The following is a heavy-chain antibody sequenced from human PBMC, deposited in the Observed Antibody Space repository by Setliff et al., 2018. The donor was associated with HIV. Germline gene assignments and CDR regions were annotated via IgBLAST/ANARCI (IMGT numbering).Heavy chain of an antibody. D-gene: IGHD4-4*01. Sequence: HPGGSLRLSCAGSGFSVSGRYMNWVRQAPGKGLEWVSVIYTGDGNSYYVDSVKGRFTVFRDTSRTTLYLQMSSLRVVDTAIYYCVKGGDYTNPFDSWGQGTLVTVS. CDR3: VKGGDYTNPFDS. CDR2: IYTGDGNS. CDR1: GFSVSGRY. J-gene: IGHJ4*02. V-gene: IGHV3-23*03.